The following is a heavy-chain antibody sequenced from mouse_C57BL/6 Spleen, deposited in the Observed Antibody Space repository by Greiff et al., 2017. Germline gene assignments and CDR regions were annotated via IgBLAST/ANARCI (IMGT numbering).Heavy chain of an antibody. J-gene: IGHJ4*01. CDR3: ARILGRRGIYYAMDY. D-gene: IGHD4-1*01. V-gene: IGHV1-26*01. CDR1: GYTFTDYY. CDR2: INPNNGGT. Sequence: EVQLQQSGPELVKPGASVKISCKASGYTFTDYYMNWVKQSHGKSLEWIGDINPNNGGTSYNQKFKGKATLTVDKSSSTAYMELRSLTSEDSAVYYCARILGRRGIYYAMDYWGQGTSVTVSS.